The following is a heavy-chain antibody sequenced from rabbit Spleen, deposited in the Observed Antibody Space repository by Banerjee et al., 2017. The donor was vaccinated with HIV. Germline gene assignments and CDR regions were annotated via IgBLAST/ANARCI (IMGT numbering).Heavy chain of an antibody. Sequence: EQLVESGGGLVQPEGSLTLTCKASGFSFSDRDVMCWVRQAPGKGLEWIACIVNGNGNTYYASWVNGRFTISRSTSLATVTLQVTSLTVADTATYFCAREGGIVVAGAFNLWGQGTLVTVS. CDR1: GFSFSDRDV. CDR2: IVNGNGNT. D-gene: IGHD4-1*01. J-gene: IGHJ4*01. V-gene: IGHV1S47*01. CDR3: AREGGIVVAGAFNL.